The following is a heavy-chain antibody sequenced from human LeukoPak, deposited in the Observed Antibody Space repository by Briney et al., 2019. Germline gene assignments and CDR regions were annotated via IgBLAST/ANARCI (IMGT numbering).Heavy chain of an antibody. D-gene: IGHD6-13*01. CDR2: IYNSGST. V-gene: IGHV4-59*01. CDR3: ARENSNSWYLDY. CDR1: GGSISTYY. J-gene: IGHJ4*02. Sequence: SETLSLTCTVSGGSISTYYWSWIRQPPGKGLEWIGYIYNSGSTNYNPSLKSRVTISVDTSKNQFSLKLSSVSAADTAVYYCARENSNSWYLDYWGQGTLVTVSS.